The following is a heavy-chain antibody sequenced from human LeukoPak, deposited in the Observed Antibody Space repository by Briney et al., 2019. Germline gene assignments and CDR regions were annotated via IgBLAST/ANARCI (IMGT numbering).Heavy chain of an antibody. D-gene: IGHD5-12*01. Sequence: GASVKVSCKASGYTFTSYGISWVRQAPGQGLEWMGWISAYNGNTNYAQKLQGRVTMTTDTSTSTAYMELRSLRSDDTAVYYCARGRHVDIVATIGIRPQYYYYYMDVWGKGTTVTVSS. CDR1: GYTFTSYG. CDR2: ISAYNGNT. J-gene: IGHJ6*03. V-gene: IGHV1-18*01. CDR3: ARGRHVDIVATIGIRPQYYYYYMDV.